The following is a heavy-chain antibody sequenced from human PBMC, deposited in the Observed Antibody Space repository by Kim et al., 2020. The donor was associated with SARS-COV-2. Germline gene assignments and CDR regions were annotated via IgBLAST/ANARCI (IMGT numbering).Heavy chain of an antibody. CDR3: SRGFLVYYFYY. V-gene: IGHV3-33*07. J-gene: IGHJ4*02. Sequence: GGSLRLSCAASGFNFGDYGMYWVRQTPGKGLEWVAVIWYDGKKEDYADSVQGRFSISRDNSKNTLYLQMNNLRGEDTAAYYCSRGFLVYYFYYWGQGT. D-gene: IGHD3-10*01. CDR2: IWYDGKKE. CDR1: GFNFGDYG.